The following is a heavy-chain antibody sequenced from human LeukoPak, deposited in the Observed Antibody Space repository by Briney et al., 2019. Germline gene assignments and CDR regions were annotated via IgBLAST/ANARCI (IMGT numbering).Heavy chain of an antibody. Sequence: ASVKVSCKASGYTFTSYDINWVRQATGQGLEWMGWMNPNSGNTGYAQKFQGRVTITRNTSISTAYMELSSLRSEDTAVYYCARGYSSNWYYYYYMDVWGKGTTVTVSS. CDR2: MNPNSGNT. V-gene: IGHV1-8*03. D-gene: IGHD6-13*01. CDR1: GYTFTSYD. CDR3: ARGYSSNWYYYYYMDV. J-gene: IGHJ6*03.